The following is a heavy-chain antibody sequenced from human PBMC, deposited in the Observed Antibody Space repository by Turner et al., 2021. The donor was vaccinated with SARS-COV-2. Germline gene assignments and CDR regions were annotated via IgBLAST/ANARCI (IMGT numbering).Heavy chain of an antibody. CDR2: ISYDGSNK. CDR3: AKTIGSCYDSSGYYQYFAY. D-gene: IGHD3-22*01. CDR1: GMTFSTYV. Sequence: QVQLVESGGVVVQPWRSMILDCAAHGMTFSTYVMHWFRQAPGKGLDWVALISYDGSNKNYADSVKGRFTISKDNSKNTLYLQMNSLRAEDTAVYYCAKTIGSCYDSSGYYQYFAYWGQGTLVTVSS. V-gene: IGHV3-30*18. J-gene: IGHJ4*02.